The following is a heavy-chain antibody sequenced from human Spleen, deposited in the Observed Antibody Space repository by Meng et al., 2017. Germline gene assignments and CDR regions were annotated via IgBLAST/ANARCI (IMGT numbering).Heavy chain of an antibody. CDR1: GFTFSTYG. J-gene: IGHJ4*02. CDR2: ISSTGNSM. CDR3: ARGLGFYGSGTKAVVY. V-gene: IGHV3-48*04. Sequence: GGSLRLSCAASGFTFSTYGMHWVRQAPGKGLEWLSYISSTGNSMHYADSVEGRFTISRDNAKNSLFLQMSSLRAEDTAVYYCARGLGFYGSGTKAVVYWGQGTLVTVSS. D-gene: IGHD3-10*01.